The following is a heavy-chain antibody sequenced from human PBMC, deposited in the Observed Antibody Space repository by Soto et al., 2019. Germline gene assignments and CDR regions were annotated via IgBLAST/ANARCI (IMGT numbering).Heavy chain of an antibody. CDR1: GGSISSYH. J-gene: IGHJ4*02. CDR3: ARESGDNWDYEAY. V-gene: IGHV4-4*07. CDR2: IYTSGNT. Sequence: QVQLQESGPGLVKPLETLSLTCTVSGGSISSYHWSWIRQSAGKGLEWIGRIYTSGNTHYNPSLKSRVTVSIDTSKNQFFLTVNSVTAADSAVYYCARESGDNWDYEAYWGQGT. D-gene: IGHD1-7*01.